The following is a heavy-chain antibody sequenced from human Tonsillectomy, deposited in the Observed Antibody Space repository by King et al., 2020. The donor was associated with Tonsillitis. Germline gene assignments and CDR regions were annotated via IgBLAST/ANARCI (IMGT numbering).Heavy chain of an antibody. CDR1: GSILTTYG. D-gene: IGHD6-13*01. Sequence: VQLVESGGGVVQPGRSLRLSCAASGSILTTYGMHWVRQAPGKGLEWLAVISYDGRNKFYVDSVRGRFTLSRDNSKNTVYLQMNSLRAEDTALYYCAGDAGRHSSTWDRDALDIWGQGTMVTVSS. CDR2: ISYDGRNK. CDR3: AGDAGRHSSTWDRDALDI. J-gene: IGHJ3*02. V-gene: IGHV3-33*05.